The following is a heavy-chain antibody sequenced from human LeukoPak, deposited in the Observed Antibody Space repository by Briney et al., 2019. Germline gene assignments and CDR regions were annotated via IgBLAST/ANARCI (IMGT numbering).Heavy chain of an antibody. Sequence: SETLSLTCAVYGGSFSGYYWSWIRQPPGKGLEWIGEINHSGSTNYNPSLKSRVTISVDTSKNQFSLKLSSVTAADTAVYYCARAMVRGVMAWFDPWGQGTPVTVSS. CDR3: ARAMVRGVMAWFDP. D-gene: IGHD3-10*01. V-gene: IGHV4-34*01. CDR2: INHSGST. J-gene: IGHJ5*02. CDR1: GGSFSGYY.